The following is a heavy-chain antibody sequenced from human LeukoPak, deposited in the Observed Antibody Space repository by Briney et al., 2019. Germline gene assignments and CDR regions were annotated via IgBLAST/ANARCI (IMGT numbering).Heavy chain of an antibody. CDR2: ISGTGVNT. CDR1: GFTFSNFA. CDR3: AKSSVRGVDSFDY. V-gene: IGHV3-23*01. D-gene: IGHD3-10*01. J-gene: IGHJ4*02. Sequence: GVSVTLSCAACGFTFSNFAMGWLPQAQGKGLVGVSSISGTGVNTHCAVSARGRFTISRDYSKNTLYLRMSSLRAEDTAVYYCAKSSVRGVDSFDYWGQGTLVTVSS.